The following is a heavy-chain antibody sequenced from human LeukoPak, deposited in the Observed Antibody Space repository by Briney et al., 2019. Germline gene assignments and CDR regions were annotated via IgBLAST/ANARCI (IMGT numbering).Heavy chain of an antibody. CDR1: GFTFSSYW. CDR2: IKQDGSEK. CDR3: ARDQAPYYCSSTSCHLGVGMDV. J-gene: IGHJ6*02. Sequence: GGSLRLSCAASGFTFSSYWMSWVRQAPGKGLEWVANIKQDGSEKYYVDSVKGRFTISRDNAKNSLYLQMNSLRAEDTAVYYCARDQAPYYCSSTSCHLGVGMDVWGQGTTVTVSS. D-gene: IGHD2-2*01. V-gene: IGHV3-7*01.